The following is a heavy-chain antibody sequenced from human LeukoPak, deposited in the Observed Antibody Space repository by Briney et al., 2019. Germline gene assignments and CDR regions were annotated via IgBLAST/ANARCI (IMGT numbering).Heavy chain of an antibody. CDR3: ATIEWGGGSFEY. Sequence: SETLSLTCTVSGGSISSYYWGWIRQPPGKGLEWIAYISHSGSSNYSPSLKSRVTMSRDTSKNQLSLKLTSVTAADTAVYYCATIEWGGGSFEYWGQGTLVTVSS. V-gene: IGHV4-59*01. CDR2: ISHSGSS. CDR1: GGSISSYY. D-gene: IGHD3-10*01. J-gene: IGHJ4*02.